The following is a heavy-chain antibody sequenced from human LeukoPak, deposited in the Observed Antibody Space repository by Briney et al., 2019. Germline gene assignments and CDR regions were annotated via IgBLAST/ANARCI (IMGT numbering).Heavy chain of an antibody. CDR1: GFPYSSYG. J-gene: IGHJ6*02. CDR3: ARNRYYDFWSGYYHQWGTMGV. Sequence: QSGRSVRLSCAASGFPYSSYGMQWVRQAPGKALEEVGVISYGRSNKYYADYVKGRFTISRDNSKNPLYLQMNSLRAEDTAVYYWARNRYYDFWSGYYHQWGTMGVWGQGTTVTGSS. D-gene: IGHD3-3*01. V-gene: IGHV3-33*01. CDR2: ISYGRSNK.